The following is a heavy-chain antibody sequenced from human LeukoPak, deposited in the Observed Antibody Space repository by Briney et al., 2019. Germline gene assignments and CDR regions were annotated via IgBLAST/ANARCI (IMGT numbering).Heavy chain of an antibody. CDR1: GFTFSTYG. J-gene: IGHJ3*02. D-gene: IGHD5-24*01. V-gene: IGHV3-23*01. CDR2: ISGSGGST. Sequence: GGSLRLSCAASGFTFSTYGMTWVRQAPGKGLEWVSAISGSGGSTYYADSVKGRFTISRDNAKNSLYLQMNSLRAEDTAVYYCARDRREMTTIGPDAFDIWGQGTMVTVSS. CDR3: ARDRREMTTIGPDAFDI.